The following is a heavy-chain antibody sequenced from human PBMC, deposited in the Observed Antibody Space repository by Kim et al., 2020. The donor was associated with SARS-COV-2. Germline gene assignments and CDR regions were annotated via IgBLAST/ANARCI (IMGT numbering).Heavy chain of an antibody. CDR2: ISAYNGNT. D-gene: IGHD4-17*01. Sequence: ASVKVSCKASGYTFTSYGISWVRQAPGQGLEWMGWISAYNGNTNYAQKLQGRVTMTTDTSTSTAYMELRSLRSDDTAVYYCARGGHGDYPPPWFDPWGQGTLVTVSS. CDR1: GYTFTSYG. V-gene: IGHV1-18*04. CDR3: ARGGHGDYPPPWFDP. J-gene: IGHJ5*02.